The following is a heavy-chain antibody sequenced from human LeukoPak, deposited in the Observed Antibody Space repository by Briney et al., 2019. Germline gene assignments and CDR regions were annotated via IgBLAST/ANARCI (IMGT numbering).Heavy chain of an antibody. CDR1: GGSISTSSYY. J-gene: IGHJ3*02. CDR3: ARGGWWQNDAFDI. Sequence: SETLSLTCTVSGGSISTSSYYWGWIRQPPGKELEWIVSFYFSGSTYYNPSLKSRVTISVDTSKNQFSLRLSSVTAADTAVYYCARGGWWQNDAFDIWGQGTMVTVSS. D-gene: IGHD2-15*01. CDR2: FYFSGST. V-gene: IGHV4-39*07.